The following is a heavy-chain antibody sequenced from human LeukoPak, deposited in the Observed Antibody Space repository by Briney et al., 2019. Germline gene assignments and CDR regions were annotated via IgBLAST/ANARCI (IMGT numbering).Heavy chain of an antibody. D-gene: IGHD3-22*01. Sequence: GGSLRLSCAASGFTFSSYEMNWVRQAPGKGLEWVSYISSSGSTIYYADSVKGRFTISRDNAKNSLHLQMNSLRAEDTAVYYCARDRAYYYDSSGSDYWGQGTLVTVSS. CDR3: ARDRAYYYDSSGSDY. CDR1: GFTFSSYE. CDR2: ISSSGSTI. V-gene: IGHV3-48*03. J-gene: IGHJ4*02.